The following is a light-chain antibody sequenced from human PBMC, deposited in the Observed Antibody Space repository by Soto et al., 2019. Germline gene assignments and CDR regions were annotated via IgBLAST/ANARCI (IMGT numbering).Light chain of an antibody. CDR3: QHYGRPQWT. CDR2: DTF. CDR1: QSVNNNY. V-gene: IGKV3-20*01. Sequence: EIVLMQSPGTLSLSPGEGATLSCRASQSVNNNYLAWYQQKPGQAPTVLIFDTFRRATGVPDRFSGSGSGTDFTLTISRLEPEDSAVYYCQHYGRPQWTFGQGTKVEIK. J-gene: IGKJ1*01.